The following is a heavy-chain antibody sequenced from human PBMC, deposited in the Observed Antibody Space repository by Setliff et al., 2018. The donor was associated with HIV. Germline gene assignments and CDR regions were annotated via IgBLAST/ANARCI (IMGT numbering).Heavy chain of an antibody. CDR3: VRDRGDATIFSWGHYFDY. CDR2: INPSSGGT. Sequence: ASVKVSCKASGYTFANYYMHWVRQAPGQGLEWMGVINPSSGGTHYAQKFQGRVTMARDTSTTTVYMDLSSLTSEDTAVYFCVRDRGDATIFSWGHYFDYWGPGTLVTVSS. D-gene: IGHD3-3*01. CDR1: GYTFANYY. V-gene: IGHV1-46*01. J-gene: IGHJ4*02.